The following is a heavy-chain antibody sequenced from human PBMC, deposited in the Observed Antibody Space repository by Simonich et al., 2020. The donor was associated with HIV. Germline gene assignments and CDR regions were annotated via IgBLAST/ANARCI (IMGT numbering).Heavy chain of an antibody. V-gene: IGHV4-59*12. Sequence: QVQLQESGPGLVKPSETLSLTCTVSGGPISSYYWSWIRQPPGKGLEWIGYIYSSGSTNYNPPLKRRVTISVDTSKNQFSLKLSSVTAADTAVYYCARTSYYGSGSYYSDYWGQGTLVTVSS. CDR1: GGPISSYY. CDR3: ARTSYYGSGSYYSDY. CDR2: IYSSGST. J-gene: IGHJ4*02. D-gene: IGHD3-10*01.